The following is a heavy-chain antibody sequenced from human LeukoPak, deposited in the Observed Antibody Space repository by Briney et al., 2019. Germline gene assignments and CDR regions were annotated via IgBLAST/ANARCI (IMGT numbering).Heavy chain of an antibody. V-gene: IGHV3-11*01. CDR3: ARDPTNYDFWSGYYRNYYYYGMDV. CDR1: GFTFSDYY. Sequence: PGGSLRLSCAASGFTFSDYYMSWIRQAPGKGLEWVSYISSSGSTLYYADSVKGRFTISRDNAKNSLYLQMNSLRAEDTAVYYCARDPTNYDFWSGYYRNYYYYGMDVWGQGTTVTVSS. D-gene: IGHD3-3*01. CDR2: ISSSGSTL. J-gene: IGHJ6*02.